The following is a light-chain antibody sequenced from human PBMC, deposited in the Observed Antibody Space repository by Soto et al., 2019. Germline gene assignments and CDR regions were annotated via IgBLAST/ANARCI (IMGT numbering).Light chain of an antibody. CDR1: SSDVGSYNL. Sequence: HSALTQPASVSWSPGQSITISCTGTSSDVGSYNLVSWYQQHPGKAPKLMIYEVSKRPSGVSNRFSGSKSGNTASLTISGLQAEDEADYYCCSYAGSSTLYVFGTGTKVTVL. CDR2: EVS. V-gene: IGLV2-23*02. CDR3: CSYAGSSTLYV. J-gene: IGLJ1*01.